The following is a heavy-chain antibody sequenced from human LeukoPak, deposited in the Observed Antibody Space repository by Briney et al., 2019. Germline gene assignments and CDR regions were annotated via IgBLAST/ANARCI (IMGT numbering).Heavy chain of an antibody. J-gene: IGHJ5*02. Sequence: PGVSVRLSCAISIFTVSINFVRWVRQAPGKGREGVSVIYSGGDTYYAGYVQGRFTICRDPYKHTLYHHMNRQRAEDTAVYYCAREAYADYSSRWYRWYDPWGQGTMVTDSS. CDR1: IFTVSINF. CDR2: IYSGGDT. V-gene: IGHV3-66*01. CDR3: AREAYADYSSRWYRWYDP. D-gene: IGHD6-13*01.